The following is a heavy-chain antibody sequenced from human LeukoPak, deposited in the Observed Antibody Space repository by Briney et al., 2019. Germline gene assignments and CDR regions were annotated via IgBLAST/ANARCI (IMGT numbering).Heavy chain of an antibody. D-gene: IGHD3-10*01. CDR3: ARDSRATLVITIGGMDV. J-gene: IGHJ6*02. CDR1: GFTFSSYA. V-gene: IGHV3-30-3*01. CDR2: ISYDGSNK. Sequence: GRSLRLSCAASGFTFSSYAMHWVRQAPGRGLGWVAFISYDGSNKNYAAPVKGRFTISRDNSKNTLYLQMNSLRAEDTAVYYCARDSRATLVITIGGMDVWGQGTTVTVSS.